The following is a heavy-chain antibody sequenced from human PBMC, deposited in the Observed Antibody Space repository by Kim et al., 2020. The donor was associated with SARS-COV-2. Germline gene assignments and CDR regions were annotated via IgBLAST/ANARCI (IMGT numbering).Heavy chain of an antibody. CDR3: AGRLYY. CDR2: ISSSSSTI. D-gene: IGHD1-26*01. J-gene: IGHJ4*02. Sequence: GGSLRLSCAASGFTFSSYSMNWVRQAPGKGLEWISYISSSSSTIYYADSVKGRFTISRDNAKNSLYLQMNNLRAEDTAVYYCAGRLYYWGQGTLDTVSS. CDR1: GFTFSSYS. V-gene: IGHV3-48*01.